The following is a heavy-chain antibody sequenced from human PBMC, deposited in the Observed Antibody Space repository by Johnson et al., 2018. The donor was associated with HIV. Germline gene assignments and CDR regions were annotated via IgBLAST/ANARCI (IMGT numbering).Heavy chain of an antibody. CDR3: ARAGRFTMIQGAFDI. D-gene: IGHD3-22*01. J-gene: IGHJ3*02. CDR2: TSYDGTYK. CDR1: GFTFNNYA. V-gene: IGHV3-30-3*01. Sequence: QMQLVESGGGLVQPGRSLRLSCAASGFTFNNYATHWVRQAPGKGLEWVALTSYDGTYKYYIDSVKGRFTVSRDNSKNTLYLQMNSLRTEDTAVYYCARAGRFTMIQGAFDIWGQGTLVTVSS.